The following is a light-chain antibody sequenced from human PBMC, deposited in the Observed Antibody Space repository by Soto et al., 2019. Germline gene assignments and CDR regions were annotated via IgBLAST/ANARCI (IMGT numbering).Light chain of an antibody. CDR3: QQYNHWPGT. CDR2: GAS. V-gene: IGKV3-15*01. J-gene: IGKJ1*01. Sequence: EIVVTQSPATLSVSPGERSTLSCMAIRSVSRNLEWYEPKTGKAPRLLMYGASTRATGITARFSGSGSGTEFTLTINSLQSEDFEVYYCQQYNHWPGTFGQGTKVDIK. CDR1: RSVSRN.